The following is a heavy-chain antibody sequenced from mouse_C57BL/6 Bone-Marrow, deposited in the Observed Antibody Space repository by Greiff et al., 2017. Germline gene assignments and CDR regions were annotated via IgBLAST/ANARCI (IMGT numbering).Heavy chain of an antibody. CDR3: TRIVTTGYYFDY. CDR1: GFNIKDDY. D-gene: IGHD2-12*01. CDR2: IDPENGDT. Sequence: VQLQQSGAELVRPGASVKLSCTASGFNIKDDYMHWVKQRPEQGLEWIGCIDPENGDTEYASKFQGKATITADSSSNTAYLQLSSLTSEDTAVYYCTRIVTTGYYFDYWGQGTTLTVSS. J-gene: IGHJ2*01. V-gene: IGHV14-4*01.